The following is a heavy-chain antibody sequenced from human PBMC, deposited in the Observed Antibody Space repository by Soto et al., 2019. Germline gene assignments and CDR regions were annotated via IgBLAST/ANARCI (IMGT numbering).Heavy chain of an antibody. CDR1: GFSLSTSGVG. D-gene: IGHD6-13*01. CDR2: IYWDDDK. CDR3: AHRPDSSWGFDY. Sequence: QITLKESGPTLVKPTQTLTLTCTFSGFSLSTSGVGVGWIRQPPGKALEWLALIYWDDDKRYSPSLKSRLTITKDTSKNQVVLTMTNIDPVDTATYYCAHRPDSSWGFDYWGQGTLVTVSS. V-gene: IGHV2-5*02. J-gene: IGHJ4*02.